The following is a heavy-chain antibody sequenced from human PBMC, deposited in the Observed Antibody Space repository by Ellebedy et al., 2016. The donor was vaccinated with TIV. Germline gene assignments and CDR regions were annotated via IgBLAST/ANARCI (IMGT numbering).Heavy chain of an antibody. J-gene: IGHJ4*02. CDR1: GGSISSSSYY. D-gene: IGHD4-17*01. CDR2: IYYSGST. CDR3: ARPFANGLYGDPGV. Sequence: MPSETLSLTCTVSGGSISSSSYYWGWIRQPPGKGLEWIGSIYYSGSTYYNPSLKSRVTISVDTSKNQFSLKLSSVTAADTAVYYCARPFANGLYGDPGVWGQGTLVTVSS. V-gene: IGHV4-39*01.